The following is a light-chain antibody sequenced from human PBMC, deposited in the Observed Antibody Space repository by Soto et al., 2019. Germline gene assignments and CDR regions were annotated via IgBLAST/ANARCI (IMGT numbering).Light chain of an antibody. CDR3: QQYNKWPPDT. V-gene: IGKV3-15*01. Sequence: DMVMTQAPATLSVSPGERATLSCRASQSISNNLAWYQQKPGQAPRLLIYGASTRATGIPARFSGSGSGTEFTLTISSLQSEDFAVYYCQQYNKWPPDTFGQGTKVEI. J-gene: IGKJ2*01. CDR1: QSISNN. CDR2: GAS.